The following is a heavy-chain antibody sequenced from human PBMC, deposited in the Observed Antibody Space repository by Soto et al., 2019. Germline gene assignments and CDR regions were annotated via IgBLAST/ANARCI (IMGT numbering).Heavy chain of an antibody. Sequence: EVQLVESGGGLVQPGGSLRLSCAASGFTFSSYWMHWVRQAPGKGLVWVARINSDGSSTSYADSVKGRFTISRDNAKNTLDLQMISLRAEDTAVYYCARECPTTNGFDYWGQGTLVTVSS. J-gene: IGHJ4*02. D-gene: IGHD1-26*01. V-gene: IGHV3-74*01. CDR1: GFTFSSYW. CDR2: INSDGSST. CDR3: ARECPTTNGFDY.